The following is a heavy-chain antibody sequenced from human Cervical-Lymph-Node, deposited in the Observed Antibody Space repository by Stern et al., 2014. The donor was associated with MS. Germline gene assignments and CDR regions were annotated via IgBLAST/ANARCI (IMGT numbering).Heavy chain of an antibody. Sequence: EVQLVESGAEVKEPGEALRISCKGSGYNFSNYWIAWVRQTPGRGLEWMGIIYANDYNAKYSPCFQGPVNFSADASMTTAYIQRTSLKASDTAMYCCAREGVFCRDRGETCHYFGMDVWGQGTAVIVSS. CDR3: AREGVFCRDRGETCHYFGMDV. CDR1: GYNFSNYW. V-gene: IGHV5-51*01. J-gene: IGHJ6*02. CDR2: IYANDYNA. D-gene: IGHD3-10*01.